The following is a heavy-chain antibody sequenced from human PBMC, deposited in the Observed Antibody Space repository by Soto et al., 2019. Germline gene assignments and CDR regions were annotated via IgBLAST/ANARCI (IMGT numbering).Heavy chain of an antibody. CDR1: GYTFISYD. D-gene: IGHD6-19*01. CDR2: MNPNSGNT. J-gene: IGHJ4*02. V-gene: IGHV1-8*01. CDR3: ARSVVGTADDY. Sequence: QVQLVKSGAEVKKPGASVKVSCKASGYTFISYDVNWVRQATGQGLEWMGWMNPNSGNTAYGSKFQGRITLTRNTSISTAYMELSSLRSDDTAVYYCARSVVGTADDYWGQGTLVTVSS.